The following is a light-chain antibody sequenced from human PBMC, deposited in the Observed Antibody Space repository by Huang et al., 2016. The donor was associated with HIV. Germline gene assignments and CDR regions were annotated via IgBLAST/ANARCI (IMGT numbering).Light chain of an antibody. Sequence: EIVLTQSPVTLSLSPGVRATLSCRARQSIGTYLAWYQQKSGQAPRLLIYDVSNRAAGVPARFSASGSETDFTLTIASLDPDDFAIYHCQQRSKWPLTFGGGTKVEMK. CDR1: QSIGTY. J-gene: IGKJ4*01. CDR2: DVS. V-gene: IGKV3-11*01. CDR3: QQRSKWPLT.